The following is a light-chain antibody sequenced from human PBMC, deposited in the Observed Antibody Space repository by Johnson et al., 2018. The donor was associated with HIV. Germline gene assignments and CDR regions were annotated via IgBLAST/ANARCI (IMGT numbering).Light chain of an antibody. Sequence: QSVLTQPPSASGTPGQRVTISCSGSSSNIGSNTVNWYQQLPGTAPKLLIYRNNQRPSGVPDRFSGSKSGTSASLAIRGLQAEDEADYYCAAWDESLNGYVFGSGTKVTVL. CDR3: AAWDESLNGYV. V-gene: IGLV1-44*01. J-gene: IGLJ1*01. CDR1: SSNIGSNT. CDR2: RNN.